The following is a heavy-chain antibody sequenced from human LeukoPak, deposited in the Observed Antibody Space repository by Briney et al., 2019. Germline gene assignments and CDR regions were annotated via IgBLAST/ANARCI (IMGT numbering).Heavy chain of an antibody. CDR2: INPNSGGT. J-gene: IGHJ4*02. V-gene: IGHV1-2*02. D-gene: IGHD4-17*01. Sequence: GASVKVSCKASGYTFTGYYMHWVRQAPGQGLEWMGWINPNSGGTHYAQKFQGRVTVTRDTSISTTYMDLSRLRSDDTAVYYCAGKGEGYGDYDYWGQGTLVTVSS. CDR1: GYTFTGYY. CDR3: AGKGEGYGDYDY.